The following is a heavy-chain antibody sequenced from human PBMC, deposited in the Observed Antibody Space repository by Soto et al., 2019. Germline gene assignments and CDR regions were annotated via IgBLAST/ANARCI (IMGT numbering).Heavy chain of an antibody. CDR1: GFSLSTSGVG. J-gene: IGHJ6*02. CDR3: XHTTLRSGPHYYYGMDV. V-gene: IGHV2-5*02. CDR2: IYWDDDK. Sequence: SGPTLVNPTQTLTLTCTFSGFSLSTSGVGVGWIRQPPGKALEWLALIYWDDDKRYSPSLKSRLTITKDTSKNQVVLTMTNMDPVDTATYYCXHTTLRSGPHYYYGMDVWGQGTTVTVSS. D-gene: IGHD3-3*01.